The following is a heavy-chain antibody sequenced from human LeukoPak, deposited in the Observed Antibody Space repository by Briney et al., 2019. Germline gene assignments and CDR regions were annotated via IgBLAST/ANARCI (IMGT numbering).Heavy chain of an antibody. V-gene: IGHV1-18*01. D-gene: IGHD3-10*01. CDR3: ARGTVGFGRTNAFDI. CDR1: GYTFTSYG. J-gene: IGHJ3*02. CDR2: ISAYNGNT. Sequence: VASVKVSCKASGYTFTSYGISWVRQAPGQGLEWMGWISAYNGNTNYAQKLQGRVTMTTDTSTSTAYMELRSLRSDDTAVYYCARGTVGFGRTNAFDIWGQGTMVTVSS.